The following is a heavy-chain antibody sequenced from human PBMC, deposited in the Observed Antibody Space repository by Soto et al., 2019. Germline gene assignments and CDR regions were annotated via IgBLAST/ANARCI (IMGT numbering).Heavy chain of an antibody. CDR2: IYSTSTYI. V-gene: IGHV3-21*01. CDR3: ARDHYFGSGSYGLDY. D-gene: IGHD3-10*01. J-gene: IGHJ4*02. Sequence: GGSLRLSCAASGFTFSTYTMNWVRQAPGKGLECVSSIYSTSTYIYYTDSVKGRFSISRDNARNSLYLQMNSLRAEDTAVYYCARDHYFGSGSYGLDYWGPGTLFTVSS. CDR1: GFTFSTYT.